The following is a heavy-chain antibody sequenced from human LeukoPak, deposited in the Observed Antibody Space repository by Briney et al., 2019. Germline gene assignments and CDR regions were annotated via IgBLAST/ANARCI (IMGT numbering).Heavy chain of an antibody. CDR2: ISGSGGST. V-gene: IGHV3-23*01. D-gene: IGHD4-17*01. CDR1: GFTFSSYA. Sequence: GGSLRLSCAASGFTFSSYAMSWVRQAPGKGLEWVSAISGSGGSTYYADSVKGRFTISRDNSKNTLYLQMNSLRAEDTAVYYCARKRWPTTVTTVGAFDIWGQGTMVTVSS. J-gene: IGHJ3*02. CDR3: ARKRWPTTVTTVGAFDI.